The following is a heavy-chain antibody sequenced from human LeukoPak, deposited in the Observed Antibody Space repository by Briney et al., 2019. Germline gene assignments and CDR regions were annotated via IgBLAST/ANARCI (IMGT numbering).Heavy chain of an antibody. J-gene: IGHJ5*02. CDR1: GDSIAATSYY. D-gene: IGHD5-12*01. Sequence: SETLSLTCSVSGDSIAATSYYWAWIRQPPGKGLEWIGSIYYGGNINYDPSLQSRVTISIDTSKNQFSLSLTSVTAADTAVYFCARQIRYTYGPNWFHPWGQGTLVTVSS. V-gene: IGHV4-39*01. CDR3: ARQIRYTYGPNWFHP. CDR2: IYYGGNI.